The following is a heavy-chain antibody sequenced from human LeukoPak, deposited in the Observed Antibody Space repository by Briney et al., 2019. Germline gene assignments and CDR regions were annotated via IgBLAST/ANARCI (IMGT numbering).Heavy chain of an antibody. J-gene: IGHJ4*02. CDR3: TTGIVVVPAGIGDY. CDR2: IKSKTDGGTT. D-gene: IGHD2-2*01. V-gene: IGHV3-15*01. Sequence: GGSLRLSCAASGFTFSNAWMSWVRQAPGKGLEWVGRIKSKTDGGTTDYAAPVKGRFTISRDDSKNTLYLQMNSLKTEDTAVYYCTTGIVVVPAGIGDYWGQGTLVTVSS. CDR1: GFTFSNAW.